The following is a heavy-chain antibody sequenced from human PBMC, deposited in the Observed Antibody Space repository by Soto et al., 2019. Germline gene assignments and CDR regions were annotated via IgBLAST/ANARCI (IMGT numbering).Heavy chain of an antibody. Sequence: EVQLLESGGGLVQPGGSLRLSCAASGFTFSSYAMSWVRQAPGKGLEWVSAISGSGGSTYYADSVKGRFTISRENSKNTLYLQMNSLRAEDTAVYYCALLPGGYYGSGSYYHDYWVQGTLVTVSS. J-gene: IGHJ4*02. D-gene: IGHD3-10*01. CDR1: GFTFSSYA. V-gene: IGHV3-23*01. CDR3: ALLPGGYYGSGSYYHDY. CDR2: ISGSGGST.